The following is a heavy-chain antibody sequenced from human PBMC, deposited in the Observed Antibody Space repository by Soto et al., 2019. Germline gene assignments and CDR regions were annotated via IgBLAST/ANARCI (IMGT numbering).Heavy chain of an antibody. J-gene: IGHJ4*02. D-gene: IGHD1-26*01. CDR3: ARQKSGGGSYTFDF. Sequence: PGESLKISCKASGFIFTSYWLSWVRQMPGKGLEWMGMLNPKDSFANYSPSFRGHVTISPDTSVTTAYLKWSSLKASDTAIYYCARQKSGGGSYTFDFWGQGTLVTVSS. CDR1: GFIFTSYW. V-gene: IGHV5-10-1*01. CDR2: LNPKDSFA.